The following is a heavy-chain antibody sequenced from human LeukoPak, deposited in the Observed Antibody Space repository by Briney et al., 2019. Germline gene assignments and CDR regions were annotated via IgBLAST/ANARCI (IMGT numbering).Heavy chain of an antibody. Sequence: PAGSLRLSCAASGFTFSDYYMSWIRQPAGKGLEWVSCISSSGSTIYYADSVKGRFTISRDNAKNSLYLQMNSLRAEDTAVYYCARGDPGYSSGWYPVGAFDIWGQGTMVTVSS. CDR2: ISSSGSTI. J-gene: IGHJ3*02. D-gene: IGHD6-19*01. CDR1: GFTFSDYY. V-gene: IGHV3-11*01. CDR3: ARGDPGYSSGWYPVGAFDI.